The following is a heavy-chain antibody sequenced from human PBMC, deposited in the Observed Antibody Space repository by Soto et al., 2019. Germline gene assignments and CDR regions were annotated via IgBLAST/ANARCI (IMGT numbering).Heavy chain of an antibody. CDR2: INSDGSST. CDR3: AKGQQWLAPYYYGMDV. V-gene: IGHV3-74*01. Sequence: EVQLVESGGGLVQPGGSLRLSCAASGFTFGSYWMHWVRQAPGKGLVWVSRINSDGSSTSYADSVKGRFTISRDNAKNTLYLQMNSLRAEDTAVYYCAKGQQWLAPYYYGMDVWGQGTTVTVSS. D-gene: IGHD6-19*01. CDR1: GFTFGSYW. J-gene: IGHJ6*02.